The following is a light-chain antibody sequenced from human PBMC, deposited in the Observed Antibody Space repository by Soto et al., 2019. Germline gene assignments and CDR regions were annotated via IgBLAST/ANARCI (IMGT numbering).Light chain of an antibody. CDR3: QQRINWPLFT. CDR1: QSVGSS. CDR2: DAS. J-gene: IGKJ3*01. Sequence: VLTQSPATLSLSPGERATLSCRASQSVGSSLAWYQQKPGQAPRLLIYDASNRATVTPARFSGSGSGTGFTLTISSLEPEDFAVYFCQQRINWPLFTFGPGTKVDIK. V-gene: IGKV3-11*01.